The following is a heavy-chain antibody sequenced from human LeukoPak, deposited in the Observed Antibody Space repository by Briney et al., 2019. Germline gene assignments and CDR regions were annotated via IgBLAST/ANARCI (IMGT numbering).Heavy chain of an antibody. CDR3: ARDSVGLRSLDY. J-gene: IGHJ4*02. V-gene: IGHV4-31*03. D-gene: IGHD5/OR15-5a*01. CDR2: IYYSGST. CDR1: GGSISSGGYY. Sequence: SQTLSLTCTVSGGSISSGGYYWSWIRQHPGKGLEWIGYIYYSGSTYYNPSLKSRVTISVDTSKNQFSLKLSSVTAADTAVYYCARDSVGLRSLDYWGQGTLVTVSS.